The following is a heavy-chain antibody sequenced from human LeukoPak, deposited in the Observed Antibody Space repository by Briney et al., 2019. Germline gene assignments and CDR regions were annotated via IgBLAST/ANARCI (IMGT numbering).Heavy chain of an antibody. CDR3: ARDLSDSSGYSVY. Sequence: ASVKVSCKASGYTFTGYYMHWVRQAPGQGLEWMGWINPNSGGTNYAQKFQGRVTMTRDTSISTAYMELSRLRSDDTAVYYCARDLSDSSGYSVYWGQGTLVTVSS. J-gene: IGHJ4*02. V-gene: IGHV1-2*02. D-gene: IGHD3-22*01. CDR1: GYTFTGYY. CDR2: INPNSGGT.